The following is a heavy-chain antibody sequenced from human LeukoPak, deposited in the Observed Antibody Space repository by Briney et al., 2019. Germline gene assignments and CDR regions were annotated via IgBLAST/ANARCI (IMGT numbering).Heavy chain of an antibody. CDR3: ARGVLRFLEWFDAFDI. Sequence: ASVKVSCKASGGTFSSYAISWVRQAPGQGLEWMGGIIPIFGTANYAQKFQGRVTITADESTSTACMELSSLRSEDTAVYYCARGVLRFLEWFDAFDIWGQGTMVTVSS. J-gene: IGHJ3*02. V-gene: IGHV1-69*13. CDR2: IIPIFGTA. D-gene: IGHD3-3*01. CDR1: GGTFSSYA.